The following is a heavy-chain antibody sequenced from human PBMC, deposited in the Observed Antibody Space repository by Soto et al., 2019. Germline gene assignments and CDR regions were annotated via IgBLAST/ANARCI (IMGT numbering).Heavy chain of an antibody. CDR2: INHSGST. V-gene: IGHV4-34*01. CDR1: GGSFSGYY. Sequence: SETLSLTCAVYGGSFSGYYGSWIRQPPGKGLEWIGEINHSGSTNYNPSLKSRVTISVDTSKNQFSLKLSSVTAADTAVYYCVRFSQCAFDIWGQGTMVTVSS. CDR3: VRFSQCAFDI. J-gene: IGHJ3*02. D-gene: IGHD6-19*01.